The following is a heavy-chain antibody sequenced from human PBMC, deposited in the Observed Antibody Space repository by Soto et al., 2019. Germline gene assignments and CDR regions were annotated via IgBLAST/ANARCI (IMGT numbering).Heavy chain of an antibody. V-gene: IGHV1-18*01. CDR3: ARDSGSSSSVPGNWFDP. CDR1: GYTFTSYG. CDR2: ISAYNGNT. Sequence: GASVKVSCKASGYTFTSYGISWVRQAPGQGLEWMGWISAYNGNTNYAQKLQGRVTMTTDTSTSTAYMELRSLRSDDTAVYYCARDSGSSSSVPGNWFDPWGQGTLVTVSS. D-gene: IGHD6-6*01. J-gene: IGHJ5*02.